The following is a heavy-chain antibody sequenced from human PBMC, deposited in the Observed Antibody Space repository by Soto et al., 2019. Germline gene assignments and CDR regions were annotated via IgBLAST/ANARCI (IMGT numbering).Heavy chain of an antibody. V-gene: IGHV1-69*01. D-gene: IGHD6-19*01. Sequence: QVQLVQSGAEVKKPGSSVKVSCKASGGTFSSYAISWVRQAPGQGLEWMGGIIPIFGAANYAQKFQGRGTITADEPTSTAYKELSNMRSEETAVYYCASSVGRAYSSGWDGWGQGTLVTVSS. CDR3: ASSVGRAYSSGWDG. J-gene: IGHJ4*02. CDR2: IIPIFGAA. CDR1: GGTFSSYA.